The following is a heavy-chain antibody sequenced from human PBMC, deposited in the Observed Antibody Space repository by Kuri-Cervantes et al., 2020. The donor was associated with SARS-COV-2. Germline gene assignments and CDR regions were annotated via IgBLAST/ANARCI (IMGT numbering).Heavy chain of an antibody. V-gene: IGHV3-53*05. J-gene: IGHJ4*02. Sequence: GESLKISCAASGFTVSSNYMSWVRQAPGKGLEWVSVIYSGGSTYYADSVKGRFTISRDNSKNTLYLQMNSLRAEDTAVYYCAKDMRGTRTYFDYWGQGTLVTVSS. D-gene: IGHD1-7*01. CDR2: IYSGGST. CDR1: GFTVSSNY. CDR3: AKDMRGTRTYFDY.